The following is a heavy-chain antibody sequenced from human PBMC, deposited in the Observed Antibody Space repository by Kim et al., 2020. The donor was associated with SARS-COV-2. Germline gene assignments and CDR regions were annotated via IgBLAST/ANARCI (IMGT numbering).Heavy chain of an antibody. CDR3: AREGPDRYYYYYRDV. Sequence: ADTVKGRLTLSRDNAKNTLYLQMNSRGAEETAVYYCAREGPDRYYYYYRDVWGKGTTVTVSS. V-gene: IGHV3-74*01. J-gene: IGHJ6*03.